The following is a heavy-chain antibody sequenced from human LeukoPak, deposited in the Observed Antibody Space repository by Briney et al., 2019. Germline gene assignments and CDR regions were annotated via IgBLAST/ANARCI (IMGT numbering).Heavy chain of an antibody. J-gene: IGHJ4*02. CDR2: ISGSGDST. Sequence: GGSLRLSCAASGFTFSTYAMSWVRQAPGKGLEWVSGISGSGDSTYYADSVKGRFTISRDNSWNTLFLQMNSLRAEDTAVYYCARGIGYCTGGSCYFDYWGQGTLVTVSS. CDR3: ARGIGYCTGGSCYFDY. V-gene: IGHV3-23*01. CDR1: GFTFSTYA. D-gene: IGHD2-15*01.